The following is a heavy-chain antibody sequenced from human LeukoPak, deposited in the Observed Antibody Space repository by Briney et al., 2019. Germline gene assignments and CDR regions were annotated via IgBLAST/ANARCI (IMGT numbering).Heavy chain of an antibody. CDR1: GFTVSDYY. Sequence: GGPLRLSCAASGFTVSDYYMSWIRQAPGKELEWVAVVSYGGSDKYYADSVEGRFTISRDNSKNTLSLQMDNLRAEDTAVYYCAKVFHPYASGGVFDYWGQGTLVTVSS. D-gene: IGHD6-19*01. V-gene: IGHV3-30*18. CDR2: VSYGGSDK. J-gene: IGHJ4*02. CDR3: AKVFHPYASGGVFDY.